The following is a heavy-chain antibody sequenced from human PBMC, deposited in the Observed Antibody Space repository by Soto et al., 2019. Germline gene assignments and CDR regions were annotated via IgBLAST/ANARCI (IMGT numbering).Heavy chain of an antibody. CDR2: LTRGGRT. V-gene: IGHV3-23*01. D-gene: IGHD3-10*01. J-gene: IGHJ4*02. CDR1: EFPFPSYT. CDR3: AREFAPGSPNYDY. Sequence: GGSLRLSSAASEFPFPSYTMNWVRQAPGKGLEWVSTLTRGGRTFYADSVRGRFTISRDNSKNTLSLQMDSLRAEDTAVYYCAREFAPGSPNYDYWGLGTLVTVSS.